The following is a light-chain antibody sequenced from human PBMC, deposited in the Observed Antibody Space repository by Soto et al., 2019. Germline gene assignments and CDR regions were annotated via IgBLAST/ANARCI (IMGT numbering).Light chain of an antibody. V-gene: IGKV1-33*01. CDR2: AAS. CDR3: QQYYNRLGFT. CDR1: QDISNY. J-gene: IGKJ3*01. Sequence: DIQMTQSPSSLSASVGDRVTITCQASQDISNYLNWNQQKPGKAPTLLIYAASNLETGVPSRFIGSGSVTDFTFTIRCLQPEESAPDYCQQYYNRLGFTFGPGTKVDIK.